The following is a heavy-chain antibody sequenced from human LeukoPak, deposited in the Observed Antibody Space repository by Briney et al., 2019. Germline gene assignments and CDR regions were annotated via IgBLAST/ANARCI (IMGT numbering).Heavy chain of an antibody. D-gene: IGHD5-24*01. CDR1: GYSFTSYW. Sequence: GESLKISCKGSGYSFTSYWIGWVRQMPGKGLEWMGIIYPGDSDTRYSPFFQGQVTISADKSISTAYLQWSSLKASDTAMYYCARQSRRYYYYYGMDVWGQGTTVTVSS. V-gene: IGHV5-51*01. CDR2: IYPGDSDT. CDR3: ARQSRRYYYYYGMDV. J-gene: IGHJ6*02.